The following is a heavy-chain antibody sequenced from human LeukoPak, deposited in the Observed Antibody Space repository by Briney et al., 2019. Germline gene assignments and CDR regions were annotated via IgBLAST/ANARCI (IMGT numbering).Heavy chain of an antibody. Sequence: GRSLRLSCAASGFTFSSYAMHWVRQAPGKGLEWVAVISYDGSNKYYADSVKGRFTISRDNSKNTLYLQMNSLRAEDTAVYYCARGDTLRYYFDYWGQGTLVTVSS. V-gene: IGHV3-30-3*01. CDR2: ISYDGSNK. J-gene: IGHJ4*02. CDR1: GFTFSSYA. CDR3: ARGDTLRYYFDY.